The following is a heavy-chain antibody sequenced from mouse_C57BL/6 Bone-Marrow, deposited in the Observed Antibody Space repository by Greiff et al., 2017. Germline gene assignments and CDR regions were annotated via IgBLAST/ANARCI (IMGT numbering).Heavy chain of an antibody. D-gene: IGHD2-3*01. CDR1: GFTFSSYG. J-gene: IGHJ1*01. CDR3: SGRPSDGYCLYCDV. V-gene: IGHV5-6*01. CDR2: ISSGGSYT. Sequence: EVHLVESGGDLVKPGGSLKLSCAASGFTFSSYGMSWVRQTPDKRLEWVATISSGGSYTYYPDSVKGRFTISRDNAKNTLYLQMSSLKSDDTAMYYCSGRPSDGYCLYCDVWGSGTAITVTS.